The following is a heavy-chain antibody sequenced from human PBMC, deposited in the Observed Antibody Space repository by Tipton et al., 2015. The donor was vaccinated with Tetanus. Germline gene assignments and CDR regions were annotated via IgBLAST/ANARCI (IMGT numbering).Heavy chain of an antibody. Sequence: LRLSCTVSGGSVSRSSHYWTWIRQPPGKELEWVGYVYHSGSTNYHPSLKSRLTISVDTSKNQFSLNLRSVITADTAVYYCARANNDYPKKGPFDYWGQGSLVIVSS. CDR1: GGSVSRSSHY. CDR2: VYHSGST. D-gene: IGHD5-12*01. CDR3: ARANNDYPKKGPFDY. J-gene: IGHJ4*02. V-gene: IGHV4-61*01.